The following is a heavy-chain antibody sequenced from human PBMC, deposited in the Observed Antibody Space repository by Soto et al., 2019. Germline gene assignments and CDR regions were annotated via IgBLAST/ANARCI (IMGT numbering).Heavy chain of an antibody. CDR1: GGSISSGDYY. Sequence: QVQLQESGPGLVKPSQNLSLTCTVSGGSISSGDYYWSWIRQPPGNGLEWIGYIYYSGSTYYNPSLKSRVTISVHTPKDQFSLKLSSVTAADTSVYYCARGVYYGSGSSEYYFCGMDVWGQGTTVTVFS. J-gene: IGHJ6*02. D-gene: IGHD3-10*01. CDR3: ARGVYYGSGSSEYYFCGMDV. CDR2: IYYSGST. V-gene: IGHV4-30-4*01.